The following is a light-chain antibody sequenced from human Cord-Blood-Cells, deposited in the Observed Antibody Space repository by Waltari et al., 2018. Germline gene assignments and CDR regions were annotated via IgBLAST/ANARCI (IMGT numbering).Light chain of an antibody. Sequence: QSVLTQPPSASGTPGQRVTLPCSGSSSNIGSNTVNWYQQPPGTAPKLLIYSNNPRPSGVPDRFSGSKSGTSASLAISGLQSEDEADYYCAAWDDSLNGWVFGGGTKLTVL. J-gene: IGLJ3*02. CDR3: AAWDDSLNGWV. CDR2: SNN. CDR1: SSNIGSNT. V-gene: IGLV1-44*01.